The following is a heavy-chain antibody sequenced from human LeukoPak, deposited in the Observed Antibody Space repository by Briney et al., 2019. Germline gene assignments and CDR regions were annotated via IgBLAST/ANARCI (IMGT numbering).Heavy chain of an antibody. V-gene: IGHV4-34*04. D-gene: IGHD2-15*01. J-gene: IGHJ6*02. CDR2: INHSGST. Sequence: PETLSLTSAVHGGSFSGYYWSWIRQPPGKGLEWMGEINHSGSTTHNPPLKRRATIPVATSKNQFSLKLNSVTAADTAVYSCARWSYCSSGSCFSYYYYGMDVWGQGTTVTVSS. CDR1: GGSFSGYY. CDR3: ARWSYCSSGSCFSYYYYGMDV.